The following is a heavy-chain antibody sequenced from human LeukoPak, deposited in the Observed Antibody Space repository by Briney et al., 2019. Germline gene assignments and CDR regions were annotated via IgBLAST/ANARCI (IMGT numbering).Heavy chain of an antibody. D-gene: IGHD6-19*01. CDR2: IWYDGQTK. V-gene: IGHV3-33*01. CDR3: AREWGRIAVAGGPGY. CDR1: GFIFSNYG. J-gene: IGHJ4*02. Sequence: GGSLRLSCEASGFIFSNYGMHWVRQAPGKGLGWLALIWYDGQTKFYADSVKGRFTISRDNSGNTLFLHMTSLRVEDTAVYYCAREWGRIAVAGGPGYWGQGALVTVSS.